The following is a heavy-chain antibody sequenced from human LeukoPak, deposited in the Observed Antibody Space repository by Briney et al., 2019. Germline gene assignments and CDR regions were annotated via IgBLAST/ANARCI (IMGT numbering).Heavy chain of an antibody. CDR2: ISTSSTTT. CDR1: GFTFSSHS. CDR3: ARVRGGSGWYVYDY. Sequence: GGSLRLSCVASGFTFSSHSMSWVRQAPGKGREWISYISTSSTTTYYADSVKGRFTISRDNAKNSLDLQMNSLRDDDTAVYHCARVRGGSGWYVYDYWGQGTLVSVSS. J-gene: IGHJ4*02. V-gene: IGHV3-48*02. D-gene: IGHD6-19*01.